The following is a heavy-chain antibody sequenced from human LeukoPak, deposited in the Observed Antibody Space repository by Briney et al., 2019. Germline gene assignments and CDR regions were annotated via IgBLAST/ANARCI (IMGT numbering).Heavy chain of an antibody. CDR3: ARFGITGTLDV. CDR2: IRPDGSEE. V-gene: IGHV3-7*01. Sequence: ETLSLTCTVSGGSISSSSYYWGWVRQAPGKGLEWVANIRPDGSEEYYVDSLKGRFTVSRDNAKNSLYLQVNSLRAEDTAVYSCARFGITGTLDVWGKGTTVTVSS. CDR1: GGSISSSSYY. J-gene: IGHJ6*04. D-gene: IGHD1/OR15-1a*01.